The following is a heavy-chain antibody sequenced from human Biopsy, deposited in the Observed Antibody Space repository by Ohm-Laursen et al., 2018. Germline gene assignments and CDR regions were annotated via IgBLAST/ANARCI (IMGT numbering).Heavy chain of an antibody. CDR1: GGSISSSTTYY. V-gene: IGHV4-39*01. J-gene: IGHJ5*02. CDR3: ARHPTGFWFDP. CDR2: IYNTETT. Sequence: PGTLSLTCPVSGGSISSSTTYYWAWLRQPPGKGLEWIGSIYNTETTFYNPSLKSRVTISVDTSTNQFSLKVPSVTAADTALYFCARHPTGFWFDPWGHGTLVTVSS.